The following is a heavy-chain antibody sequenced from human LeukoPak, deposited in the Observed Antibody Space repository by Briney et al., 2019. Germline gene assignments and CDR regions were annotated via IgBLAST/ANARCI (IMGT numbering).Heavy chain of an antibody. CDR1: GGSFSGYY. CDR3: VRKRYSYGSFDY. Sequence: SETLSLTCAVYGGSFSGYYWSWIRQPPGKGLEWIGEINHSGSTNYNPSLKSRVTISVDTSKNQFSLKLSSVTAADTAVYYCVRKRYSYGSFDYWGQGTLVTVSS. J-gene: IGHJ4*02. V-gene: IGHV4-34*01. CDR2: INHSGST. D-gene: IGHD5-18*01.